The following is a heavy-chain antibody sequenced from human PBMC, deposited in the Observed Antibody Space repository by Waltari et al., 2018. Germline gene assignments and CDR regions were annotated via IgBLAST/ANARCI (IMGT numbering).Heavy chain of an antibody. CDR1: GGSIYISNFS. CDR3: VRTDTTGYYPY. Sequence: QLQLQQSGPGLVKPSETLSLTCTVSGGSIYISNFSWGWIRQPPGKELEWIGSIYYSGTTYYNPSLKSRVTVSVDTSKNQFSLKLTSVTAADTAVYYCVRTDTTGYYPYWGQGTPVSVSS. CDR2: IYYSGTT. D-gene: IGHD3-22*01. J-gene: IGHJ4*02. V-gene: IGHV4-39*01.